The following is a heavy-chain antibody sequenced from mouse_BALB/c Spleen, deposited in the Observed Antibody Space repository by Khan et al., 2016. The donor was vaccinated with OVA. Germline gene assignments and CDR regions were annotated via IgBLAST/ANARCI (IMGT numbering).Heavy chain of an antibody. CDR3: ARNREPDYFDY. CDR2: IWAGGST. Sequence: QVQLKDSGPGLVAPSQSLSITCTVTGFSLTSYAIHWIRQPPGKGLEWLGVIWAGGSTNYNSALMSRLSISKDNSKSQVFLKMNSLQTHDTAMYYCARNREPDYFDYWGQGTTLTVSS. J-gene: IGHJ2*01. V-gene: IGHV2-9*02. CDR1: GFSLTSYA.